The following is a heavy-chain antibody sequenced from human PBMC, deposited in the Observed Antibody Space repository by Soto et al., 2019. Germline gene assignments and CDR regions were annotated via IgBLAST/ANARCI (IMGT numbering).Heavy chain of an antibody. D-gene: IGHD6-19*01. CDR3: AQRPSGCYLFDY. Sequence: QITLKESGPTLVKPTQTLTLTCTFSGFSLSASGVGVGWIRQPPGKALEWLALIYWNDDKRYSPSLKSRLTITKDTSKNQVVLTMTNMDPVDTATYYCAQRPSGCYLFDYWGQGTLVTVSS. J-gene: IGHJ4*02. CDR2: IYWNDDK. CDR1: GFSLSASGVG. V-gene: IGHV2-5*01.